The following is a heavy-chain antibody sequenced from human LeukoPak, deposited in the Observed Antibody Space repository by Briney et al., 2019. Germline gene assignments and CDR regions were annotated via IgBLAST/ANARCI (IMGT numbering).Heavy chain of an antibody. CDR2: IYYSGST. CDR3: ARGLRWYYFDY. CDR1: GGSISSNSYY. V-gene: IGHV4-39*07. Sequence: PSETLSLTCTVSGGSISSNSYYWGWIRQPPGKGLEWIGSIYYSGSTYYNPSLKSRVTISVDTSKNQFSLKLSSVTAADTAVYYCARGLRWYYFDYWGQGTLVTVSS. D-gene: IGHD4-23*01. J-gene: IGHJ4*02.